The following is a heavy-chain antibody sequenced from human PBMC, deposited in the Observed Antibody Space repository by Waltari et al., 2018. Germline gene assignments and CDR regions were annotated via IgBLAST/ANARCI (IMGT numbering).Heavy chain of an antibody. V-gene: IGHV3-49*03. Sequence: EVQLVESGGGLVQPGRSLRLSCTASGFTFGDYAMSWFRQAPGKGLEWVGFIRSKAYGGTTEYAASVKGRFTISRDDSKSIAYLQMNSLKTEDTAVYYCTRDAEWELPHNYFDYWGQGTLVTVSS. D-gene: IGHD1-26*01. CDR3: TRDAEWELPHNYFDY. J-gene: IGHJ4*02. CDR1: GFTFGDYA. CDR2: IRSKAYGGTT.